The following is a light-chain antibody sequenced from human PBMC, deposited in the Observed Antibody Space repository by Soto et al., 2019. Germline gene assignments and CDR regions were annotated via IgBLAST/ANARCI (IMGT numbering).Light chain of an antibody. CDR3: QQRSNWPPYT. Sequence: EIVLTQSPATVSLSPGERATLSCRASQSVSSYLAWYQQKPGQAPRLLIYDASNRATGIPARFSGSGSGTDFTLTISSLEPEDFAVYYCQQRSNWPPYTFGQGTKVDIK. J-gene: IGKJ2*01. CDR2: DAS. V-gene: IGKV3-11*01. CDR1: QSVSSY.